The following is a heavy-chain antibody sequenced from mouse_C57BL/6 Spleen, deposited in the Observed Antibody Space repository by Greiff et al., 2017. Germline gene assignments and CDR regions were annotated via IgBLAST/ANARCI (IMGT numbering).Heavy chain of an antibody. D-gene: IGHD2-5*01. CDR3: ARKGYYSNRYAMDY. CDR1: GFSLTSYA. J-gene: IGHJ4*01. V-gene: IGHV2-9-1*01. CDR2: IWTGGGT. Sequence: VQVVESGPGLVAPSQSLSITCTVSGFSLTSYAISWVRQPPGKGLEWLGVIWTGGGTNYNSALKSRLSISKDNSKSQVFLKMNSLQTDDTARYYCARKGYYSNRYAMDYWGQGTSVTVSS.